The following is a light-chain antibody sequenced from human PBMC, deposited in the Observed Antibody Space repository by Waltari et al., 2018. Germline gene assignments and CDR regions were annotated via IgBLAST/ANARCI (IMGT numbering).Light chain of an antibody. CDR2: GAS. V-gene: IGKV3-20*01. Sequence: DIVLTQSPGTLSLSQGERATLSCRASQSLSSNYFAWYQQKPGQAPRLPIYGASSRATGIPDRFSGSGSGTDFTLTISRLEPEDFAVYYCQQYGSSPPLTFGGGTKVEIK. CDR3: QQYGSSPPLT. CDR1: QSLSSNY. J-gene: IGKJ4*01.